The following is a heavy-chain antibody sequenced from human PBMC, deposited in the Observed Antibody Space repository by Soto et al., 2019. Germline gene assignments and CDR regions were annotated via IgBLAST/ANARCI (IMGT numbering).Heavy chain of an antibody. V-gene: IGHV3-21*01. D-gene: IGHD5-18*01. CDR2: ISSSSDYI. CDR1: GFTFSRHS. CDR3: VRDYSYGQFDC. Sequence: EVQLVESGGGLVKLGGSLRLSCAASGFTFSRHSMNWVRQAPGKGLEWVSSISSSSDYIYYTDSVKGRFTISRDNAKNSLYLQMNSLRAEDTAFYYCVRDYSYGQFDCWGQGILVTVSS. J-gene: IGHJ4*02.